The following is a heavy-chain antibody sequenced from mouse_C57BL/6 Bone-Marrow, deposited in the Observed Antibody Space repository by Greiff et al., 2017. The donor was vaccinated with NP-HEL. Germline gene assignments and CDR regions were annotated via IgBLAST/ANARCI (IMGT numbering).Heavy chain of an antibody. CDR1: GYTFTSYD. V-gene: IGHV1-85*01. CDR2: IYPRDGST. Sequence: QVQLKESGPELVKPGASVKLSCKASGYTFTSYDINWVKQRPGQGLEWIGWIYPRDGSTKYNEKFKGKATLTVDTSSSTAYMELHSLTSEDSAVYFCARDDGYYPLDYWGQGTTLTVSS. D-gene: IGHD2-3*01. J-gene: IGHJ2*01. CDR3: ARDDGYYPLDY.